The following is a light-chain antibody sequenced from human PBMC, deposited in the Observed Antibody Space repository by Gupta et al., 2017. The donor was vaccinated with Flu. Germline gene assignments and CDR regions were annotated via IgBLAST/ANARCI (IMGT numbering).Light chain of an antibody. Sequence: QSALTQPPSASGSPGQSVTISCTGTSSDVGGYNYVSWYQQHPGTAPKLMIYEVTKRPSGVPDRFSGSKSGNTASLTVSGLQAEDEAAYYCSSYAGSNKVVFGGGTKLTVL. CDR2: EVT. CDR1: SSDVGGYNY. CDR3: SSYAGSNKVV. J-gene: IGLJ2*01. V-gene: IGLV2-8*01.